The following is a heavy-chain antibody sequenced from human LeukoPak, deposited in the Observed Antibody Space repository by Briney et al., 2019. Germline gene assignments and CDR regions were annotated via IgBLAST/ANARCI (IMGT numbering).Heavy chain of an antibody. D-gene: IGHD6-6*01. CDR3: AHSGIAARQGAFDI. V-gene: IGHV2-5*01. CDR1: GFSLSTSGVG. J-gene: IGHJ3*02. Sequence: SGPTLVNPTQTLTLTCTFSGFSLSTSGVGVGWIRQPPGKALEWLALIYWNDDKRYSPSLKSRLAITKDTSKDQVVLTMTNMDPVDTATYYCAHSGIAARQGAFDIWGQGTMVTVSS. CDR2: IYWNDDK.